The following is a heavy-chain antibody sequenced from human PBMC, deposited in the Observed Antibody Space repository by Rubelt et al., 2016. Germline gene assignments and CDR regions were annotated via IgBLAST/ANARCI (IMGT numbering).Heavy chain of an antibody. Sequence: QVQLQQWGAGLLKPSETLSLTCAVYGGSFSGYYWSWIRQPPGKGLEWIGEINHSGSTNYNPSLKSRVPISVETSKNQFSLRRSSVTAADTAVYYCARVSGWYRAPGQDFDYWGQGTLVTVSS. D-gene: IGHD6-19*01. V-gene: IGHV4-34*01. CDR3: ARVSGWYRAPGQDFDY. CDR1: GGSFSGYY. CDR2: INHSGST. J-gene: IGHJ4*02.